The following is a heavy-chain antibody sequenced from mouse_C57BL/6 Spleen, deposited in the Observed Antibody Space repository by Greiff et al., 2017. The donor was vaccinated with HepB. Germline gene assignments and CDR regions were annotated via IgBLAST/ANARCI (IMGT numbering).Heavy chain of an antibody. V-gene: IGHV5-9*01. CDR3: ARQTPYGNYLFAY. CDR2: ISGGGGNT. D-gene: IGHD2-1*01. Sequence: DVKLVESGGGLVKPGGSLKLSCAASGFTFSSYTMSWVRQTPEKRLEWVATISGGGGNTYYPDSVKGRFTISRDNAKNTLYLQMSSLRSEDTALYYCARQTPYGNYLFAYWGQGTLVTVSA. CDR1: GFTFSSYT. J-gene: IGHJ3*01.